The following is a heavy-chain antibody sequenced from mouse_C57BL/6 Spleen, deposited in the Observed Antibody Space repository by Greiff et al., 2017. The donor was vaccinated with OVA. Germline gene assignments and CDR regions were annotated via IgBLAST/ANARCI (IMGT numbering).Heavy chain of an antibody. V-gene: IGHV1-59*01. Sequence: QVQLQQPGAELVRPGTSVKLSCKASGYTFTSYWMHRVKQRPGQGLEWIGVIDPSDSYTNYNQKFKGKATLTVDTSSSTAYMQLSSLTSEDSAVYYCARMVTDAYWGQGTLVTVSA. CDR3: ARMVTDAY. J-gene: IGHJ3*01. CDR1: GYTFTSYW. D-gene: IGHD2-1*01. CDR2: IDPSDSYT.